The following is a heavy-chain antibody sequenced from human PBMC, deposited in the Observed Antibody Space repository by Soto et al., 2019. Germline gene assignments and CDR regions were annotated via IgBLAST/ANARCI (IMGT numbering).Heavy chain of an antibody. CDR3: AKVRSTTIFGVVSLFDY. V-gene: IGHV3-23*01. J-gene: IGHJ4*02. Sequence: GGSLRLSCAASGFTFSSYAMSWVRQAPGKGLECVSTISGSGGTTYYADSVKGRFTISRDNSKNALYLQMNSLRAEDTAVYYCAKVRSTTIFGVVSLFDYWGQGTLVTVSS. CDR1: GFTFSSYA. CDR2: ISGSGGTT. D-gene: IGHD3-3*01.